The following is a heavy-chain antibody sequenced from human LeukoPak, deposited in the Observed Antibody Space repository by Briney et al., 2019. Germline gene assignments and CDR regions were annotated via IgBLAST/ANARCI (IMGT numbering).Heavy chain of an antibody. Sequence: SETLSLTCTVSGGSIRSGGYYWRWIRQHPGKGLEWIGYIHYSGTTYYKPSLKSRVIISVDTSKNQFSLELSSVTAGDTAVYFCARAVKRDGYDASYNFDYWGQGTLVTVSS. J-gene: IGHJ4*02. CDR2: IHYSGTT. V-gene: IGHV4-31*03. CDR1: GGSIRSGGYY. CDR3: ARAVKRDGYDASYNFDY. D-gene: IGHD5-24*01.